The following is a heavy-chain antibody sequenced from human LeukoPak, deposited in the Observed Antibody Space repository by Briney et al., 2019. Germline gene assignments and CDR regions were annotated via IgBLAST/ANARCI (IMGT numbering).Heavy chain of an antibody. D-gene: IGHD4-17*01. V-gene: IGHV4-34*01. CDR3: ARTYGDYVSWFDP. CDR1: GGSFSGYY. J-gene: IGHJ5*02. Sequence: SETLSLTCAVYGGSFSGYYWSWIRQPPGKGLEWIGEINHSGSTNYNPSLKSRVTISVDTSKNQFSLKLSSVTAADTAVYYRARTYGDYVSWFDPWGQGTLVTVSS. CDR2: INHSGST.